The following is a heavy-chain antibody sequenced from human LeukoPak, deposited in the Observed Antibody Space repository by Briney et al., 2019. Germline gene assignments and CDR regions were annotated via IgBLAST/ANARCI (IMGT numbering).Heavy chain of an antibody. D-gene: IGHD3-22*01. CDR2: IKSKTDGGTT. CDR1: GFTFSIYA. Sequence: GGSLRLSCAASGFTFSIYAMSWVRQAPGKGLEWVGRIKSKTDGGTTDYAAPVKGRFTISRDDSKNTLYLQMNSLKTEDTAVYYCTTDDYYDSSGYYLPIDYWGQGTLVTVSS. J-gene: IGHJ4*02. CDR3: TTDDYYDSSGYYLPIDY. V-gene: IGHV3-15*01.